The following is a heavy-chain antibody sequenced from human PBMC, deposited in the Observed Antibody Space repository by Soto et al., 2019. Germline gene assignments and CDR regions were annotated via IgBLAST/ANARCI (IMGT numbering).Heavy chain of an antibody. D-gene: IGHD3-10*01. CDR3: ASDRRVRGVKRGGFDY. Sequence: QVQLVQSGAEVKKPGSSVKVSCKASGGTFSSYAISWVRQAPGQGLEWMGGIIPIFGTANYAQKFQGRVTITAAKSTSTAYMELSRLRSEDTAVYYCASDRRVRGVKRGGFDYWGQGTLVTVSS. J-gene: IGHJ4*02. CDR2: IIPIFGTA. V-gene: IGHV1-69*06. CDR1: GGTFSSYA.